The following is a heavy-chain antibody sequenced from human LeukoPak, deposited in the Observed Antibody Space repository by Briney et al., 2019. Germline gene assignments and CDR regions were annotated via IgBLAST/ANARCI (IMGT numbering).Heavy chain of an antibody. CDR3: ARGLIGYCSGGSCYPAFDY. V-gene: IGHV3-11*06. CDR1: GFTFSDYY. J-gene: IGHJ4*02. D-gene: IGHD2-15*01. Sequence: GGSLRLSCAASGFTFSDYYMSWIRQAPGKGLEWVSSISSSSSYIYYADSVKGRFTISRDNAKNSLYLQMNSLRAEDTAVYYCARGLIGYCSGGSCYPAFDYWGQGTLVTVSS. CDR2: ISSSSSYI.